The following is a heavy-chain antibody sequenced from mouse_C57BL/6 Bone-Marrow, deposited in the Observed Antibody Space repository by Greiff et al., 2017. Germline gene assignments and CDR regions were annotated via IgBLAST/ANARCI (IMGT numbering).Heavy chain of an antibody. CDR3: ARGYYGSSYAMDY. J-gene: IGHJ4*01. D-gene: IGHD1-1*01. CDR2: IDPSASET. V-gene: IGHV1-52*01. Sequence: VLLQQPGAELVRPGSSVKLFFKASGYTFTSYWMHWVKQRPIQGLEWIGNIDPSASETHYNQKFKDKATLTVDKSSSTAYMQLSSLTSEDSAVYYCARGYYGSSYAMDYWGQGTSVTGST. CDR1: GYTFTSYW.